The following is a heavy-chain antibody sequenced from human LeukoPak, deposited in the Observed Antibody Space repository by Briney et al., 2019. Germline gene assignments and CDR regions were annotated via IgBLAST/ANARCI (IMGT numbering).Heavy chain of an antibody. V-gene: IGHV1-8*02. D-gene: IGHD3-22*01. CDR3: ARLIGGYYYYYMDV. CDR2: MNPNSGNT. Sequence: ASVKVSCKASGYTFTGYYMHWVRQAPGQGLEWMGWMNPNSGNTGYAQKFQGRVTMTRNTSISTAYMELSSLRSEDTAVYYCARLIGGYYYYYMDVWGKGTTVTVSS. CDR1: GYTFTGYY. J-gene: IGHJ6*03.